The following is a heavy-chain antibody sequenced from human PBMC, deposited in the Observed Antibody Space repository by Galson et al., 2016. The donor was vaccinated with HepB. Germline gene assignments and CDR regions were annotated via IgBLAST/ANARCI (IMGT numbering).Heavy chain of an antibody. Sequence: SLRLSCAASGLSFSNSDMSWVRQAPGQGLEWVSHIGSSGIITYYADSVRGRFTISRDNSKSTLYLQMHSLRDEDTAVYCCAGLWIWGQGTKVTVSS. CDR1: GLSFSNSD. CDR3: AGLWI. D-gene: IGHD3-16*01. J-gene: IGHJ3*02. CDR2: IGSSGIIT. V-gene: IGHV3-23*01.